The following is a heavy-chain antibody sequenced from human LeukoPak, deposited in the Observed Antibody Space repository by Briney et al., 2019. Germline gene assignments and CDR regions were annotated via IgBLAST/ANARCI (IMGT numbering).Heavy chain of an antibody. Sequence: ASVKVSCKVSGYTLTELSMHWVRQAPGKGLEWMGGFDPEDGETIYAQKFQGRVTMTEDTSTDTAYMKLSSLRSEDTAVYYCARDKGSSWYEPWYNWFDPWGQGTLVTVSS. CDR1: GYTLTELS. D-gene: IGHD6-13*01. CDR2: FDPEDGET. J-gene: IGHJ5*02. CDR3: ARDKGSSWYEPWYNWFDP. V-gene: IGHV1-24*01.